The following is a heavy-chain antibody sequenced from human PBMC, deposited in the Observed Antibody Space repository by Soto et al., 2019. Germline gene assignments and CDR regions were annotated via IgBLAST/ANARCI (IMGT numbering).Heavy chain of an antibody. CDR2: IIPIFGTA. Sequence: SVKVSCKASGGTFSSYAISWVRQAPGQGLEWMGGIIPIFGTANYAQKFQGRVTITADESTSTAYMELSSLRSEDTAVYYCARGVRATLYYYYYGMDVWGQGTTVTVSS. V-gene: IGHV1-69*13. D-gene: IGHD5-12*01. J-gene: IGHJ6*02. CDR1: GGTFSSYA. CDR3: ARGVRATLYYYYYGMDV.